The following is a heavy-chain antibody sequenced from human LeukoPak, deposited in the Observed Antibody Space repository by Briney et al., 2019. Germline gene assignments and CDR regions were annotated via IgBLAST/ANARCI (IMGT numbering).Heavy chain of an antibody. V-gene: IGHV4-39*07. D-gene: IGHD6-6*01. CDR3: ARGRMKRAYSSSSGLFDY. CDR1: GGSISSSSYY. J-gene: IGHJ4*02. Sequence: SETLSLTCTVSGGSISSSSYYWGWIRQPPGKGLEWIGEINHSGSTNYNPSLKSRVTISVDTSKNQFSLKLSSVTAADTAVYYCARGRMKRAYSSSSGLFDYWGQGTLVTVSS. CDR2: INHSGST.